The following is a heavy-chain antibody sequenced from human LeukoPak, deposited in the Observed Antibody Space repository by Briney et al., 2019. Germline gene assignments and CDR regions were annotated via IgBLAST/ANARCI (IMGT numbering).Heavy chain of an antibody. D-gene: IGHD6-13*01. CDR2: IDPEVGET. J-gene: IGHJ3*02. V-gene: IGHV1-24*01. Sequence: ASVKVSCKASGYTITGFSMHWVRQAPGEGLEWMGGIDPEVGETIYAQKLQVRFTMTEDTSIYTAYMELSRLRSEDTAVYYFAKMGVRQSSRWSTNDAFDIWGQGTMVTVSS. CDR3: AKMGVRQSSRWSTNDAFDI. CDR1: GYTITGFS.